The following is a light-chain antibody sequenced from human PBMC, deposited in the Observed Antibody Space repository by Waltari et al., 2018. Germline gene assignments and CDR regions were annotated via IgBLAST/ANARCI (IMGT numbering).Light chain of an antibody. V-gene: IGKV3-20*01. Sequence: EIVLTQSPGTLSLSPGERATLSCRTSQSVSSTYIAWYQQKPGQTPRLLIYGASNRATGIPDRFSGSGSGTDFTLTISRLEPEVSAVYYCQQYVSSPLTFGGGTKVEIK. CDR2: GAS. CDR1: QSVSSTY. J-gene: IGKJ4*01. CDR3: QQYVSSPLT.